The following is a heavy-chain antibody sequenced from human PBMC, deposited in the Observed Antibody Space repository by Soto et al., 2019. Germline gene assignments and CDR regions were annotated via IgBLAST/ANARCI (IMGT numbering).Heavy chain of an antibody. CDR3: AKALRGGCDY. V-gene: IGHV3-30*18. J-gene: IGHJ4*02. Sequence: QVQLVESGGGVVQPGRSLRLSCAASGFPFSDYAMHWVRQVPGKGLEWVAVISFDGSNTYYADSVKGRFTVSSDNSKHTLSLQMSSLRSDDTALYYCAKALRGGCDYWGQGALVTVSS. CDR2: ISFDGSNT. CDR1: GFPFSDYA. D-gene: IGHD3-10*01.